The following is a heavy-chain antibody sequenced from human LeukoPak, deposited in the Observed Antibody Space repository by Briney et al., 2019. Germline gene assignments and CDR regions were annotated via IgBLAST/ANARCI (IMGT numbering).Heavy chain of an antibody. Sequence: PGGSLRLSCAASGFSFSTYGMSWVRPSPGKGLEWVSGISGSGDHTYHGDSVRGRFTISRDNSNNTLYLEMKSLIVEDTALYYCVKPPEWLRLRADVFETWGQGTMVTVSS. D-gene: IGHD5-12*01. J-gene: IGHJ3*02. CDR1: GFSFSTYG. CDR2: ISGSGDHT. V-gene: IGHV3-23*01. CDR3: VKPPEWLRLRADVFET.